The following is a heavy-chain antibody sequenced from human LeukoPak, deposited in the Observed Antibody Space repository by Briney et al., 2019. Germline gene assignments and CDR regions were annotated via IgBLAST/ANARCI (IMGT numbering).Heavy chain of an antibody. CDR1: GFSFYDNYQY. V-gene: IGHV1-2*02. CDR3: ARDGPSGTPEFDY. J-gene: IGHJ4*02. CDR2: IHPKSGNT. Sequence: GASVRVSFKASGFSFYDNYQYVDWVRQAPGEGLESMGCIHPKSGNTKYPQQMEGRVTLTRETAINRAYMELSDLTSDDTAVYFCARDGPSGTPEFDYWGQGTLVTVSS.